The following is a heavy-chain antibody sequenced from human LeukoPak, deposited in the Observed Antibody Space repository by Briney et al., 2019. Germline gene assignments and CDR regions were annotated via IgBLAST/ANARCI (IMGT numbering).Heavy chain of an antibody. J-gene: IGHJ6*02. CDR1: GGSISSYY. CDR3: ARGGGYSYGMDV. Sequence: SETLSLTCTVSGGSISSYYWSRIRQPPGKGLEWIGYIYYSGSTNYNPSLKSRVTISVDTSKNQFSLKLSSVTAADTAVYYCARGGGYSYGMDVWGQGTTVTVSS. D-gene: IGHD3-22*01. V-gene: IGHV4-59*01. CDR2: IYYSGST.